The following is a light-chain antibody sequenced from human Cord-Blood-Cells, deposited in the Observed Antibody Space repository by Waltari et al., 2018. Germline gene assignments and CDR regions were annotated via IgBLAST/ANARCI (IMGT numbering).Light chain of an antibody. J-gene: IGLJ3*02. Sequence: QSALTQPASGSGSPGQPITISCTGTTSDFGGYNYVSWYQQHPGKAPKLMIYDVSNRPSGVSNRFSGSKSGNTASLTISGLQAEDEADYYCSSYTSSSTWVFGGGTKLTVL. CDR2: DVS. CDR1: TSDFGGYNY. V-gene: IGLV2-14*01. CDR3: SSYTSSSTWV.